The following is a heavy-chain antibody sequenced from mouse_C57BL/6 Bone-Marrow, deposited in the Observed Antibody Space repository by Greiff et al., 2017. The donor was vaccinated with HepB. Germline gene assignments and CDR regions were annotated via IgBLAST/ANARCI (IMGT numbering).Heavy chain of an antibody. CDR3: ARSEFITTVVEAFAY. CDR1: GYTFTSYW. D-gene: IGHD1-1*01. J-gene: IGHJ3*01. Sequence: VQLQQPGAELVKPGASVKLSCKASGYTFTSYWMHWVKQRPGRGLEWIGRIDPNSGGTKYNEKFKSKATLTVDKPSSTAYMQLSSLTSEESAVYYCARSEFITTVVEAFAYWGQGTLVTVSA. V-gene: IGHV1-72*01. CDR2: IDPNSGGT.